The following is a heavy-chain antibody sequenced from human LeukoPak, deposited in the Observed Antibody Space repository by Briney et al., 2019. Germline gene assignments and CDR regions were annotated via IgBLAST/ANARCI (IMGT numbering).Heavy chain of an antibody. V-gene: IGHV1-2*06. Sequence: ASVKVSCKASGYTFTGYYMHWVRQAPGQGLEWMGRINPNSGGTNYAQKFQGRVTMTRDTSISTAYMELSRLRSDDTAVHYCARRVVAGTASYYFDYWGQGTLVTVSS. CDR1: GYTFTGYY. J-gene: IGHJ4*02. CDR2: INPNSGGT. D-gene: IGHD6-19*01. CDR3: ARRVVAGTASYYFDY.